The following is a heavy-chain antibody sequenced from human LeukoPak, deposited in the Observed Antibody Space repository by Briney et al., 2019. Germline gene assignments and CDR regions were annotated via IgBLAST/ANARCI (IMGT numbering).Heavy chain of an antibody. CDR3: ARARLRNWYFAL. CDR2: INHSGST. J-gene: IGHJ2*01. Sequence: SETLSLTCAVYGGSFSGYYWSWIRQPPGKGLEWIGEINHSGSTNYNPSLKSRVTISVDTSKTQFSLKLSSVTAADTAVYYCARARLRNWYFALWGRGTLVTVSS. CDR1: GGSFSGYY. V-gene: IGHV4-34*01. D-gene: IGHD4-17*01.